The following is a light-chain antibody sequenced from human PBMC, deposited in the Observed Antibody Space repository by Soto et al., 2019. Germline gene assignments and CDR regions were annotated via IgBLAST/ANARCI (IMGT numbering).Light chain of an antibody. V-gene: IGKV1-39*01. CDR2: DAS. CDR1: QSISTY. CDR3: QQSYSIPWT. J-gene: IGKJ4*02. Sequence: DIQMTQSPSSLSASVGDRVTITCRASQSISTYLNWYQRKPGKAPNLLIYDASSLQGGVPSRFSGSGSGTDFSLTISSLQAEDFATYYCQQSYSIPWTFGGGTKVDIK.